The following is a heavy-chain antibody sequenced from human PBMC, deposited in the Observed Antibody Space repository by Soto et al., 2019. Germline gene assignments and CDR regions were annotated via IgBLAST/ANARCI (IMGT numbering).Heavy chain of an antibody. J-gene: IGHJ4*02. D-gene: IGHD3-22*01. CDR2: INSDGSST. CDR1: GFTFSSYW. CDR3: ARSYDSSGYYYPFDY. V-gene: IGHV3-74*01. Sequence: VGSLRLSCAASGFTFSSYWMHWVRQAPGKGLVWVSRINSDGSSTSYADSVKGRFTISRDNAKNTLYLQMNSLRAEDTAVYYCARSYDSSGYYYPFDYWGQGTLVTVSS.